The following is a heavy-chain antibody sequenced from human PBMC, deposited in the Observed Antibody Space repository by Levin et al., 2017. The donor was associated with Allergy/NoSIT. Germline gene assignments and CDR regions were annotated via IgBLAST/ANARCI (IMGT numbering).Heavy chain of an antibody. J-gene: IGHJ5*02. CDR3: ARDGRGVSSSWYDGSWFDP. V-gene: IGHV3-7*04. D-gene: IGHD6-13*01. CDR2: IKQDGSEK. Sequence: GGSLRLSCAASGFTFSSYWMSWVRQAPGKGLEWVANIKQDGSEKYYVDSVKGRFTISRDNAKNSLYLQMNSLRAEDTAVYYCARDGRGVSSSWYDGSWFDPWGQGTLVTVSS. CDR1: GFTFSSYW.